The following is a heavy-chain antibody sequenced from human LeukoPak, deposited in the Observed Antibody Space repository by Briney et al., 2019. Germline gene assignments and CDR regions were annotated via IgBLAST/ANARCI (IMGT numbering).Heavy chain of an antibody. J-gene: IGHJ4*02. CDR3: VKDLSYESSGSFFDY. D-gene: IGHD3-22*01. CDR2: ISLDGTT. CDR1: GFIFEYHT. Sequence: GGSLRLSYAPSGFIFEYHTMHWVRQAPGKTLEWVSLISLDGTTYYADSVKGRFTISRDNSKHSLYLQMDTLRSEATAFSYCVKDLSYESSGSFFDYWGQGTLVTVS. V-gene: IGHV3-43*01.